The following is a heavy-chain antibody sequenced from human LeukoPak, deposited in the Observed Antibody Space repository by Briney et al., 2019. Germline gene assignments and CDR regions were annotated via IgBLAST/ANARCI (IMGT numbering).Heavy chain of an antibody. V-gene: IGHV3-30*02. CDR1: GFTFSSYG. Sequence: GGSLRLSCAASGFTFSSYGMHWVRQAPGKGLEWVAFIRYDGSNKYYADSVKGRFTISRDNSKNTLYLQMNSLRAEDAAVYYCAKSYYDFWSGYSYNYYYYMDVWGKGTTVTVSS. D-gene: IGHD3-3*01. CDR2: IRYDGSNK. CDR3: AKSYYDFWSGYSYNYYYYMDV. J-gene: IGHJ6*03.